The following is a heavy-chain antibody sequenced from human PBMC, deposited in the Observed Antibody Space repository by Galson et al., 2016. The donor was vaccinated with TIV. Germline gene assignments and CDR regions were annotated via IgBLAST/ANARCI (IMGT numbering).Heavy chain of an antibody. Sequence: SVKVSCKASGYTFTRYYIHWVRQAAGQGLEWMGIIDPSNGGTTYAQKFQGRLTLTRDTSTSTVYFELSSLTSEDTALYYCASPHSGSYDVDYWAWEPWSPSPQ. CDR1: GYTFTRYY. CDR2: IDPSNGGT. D-gene: IGHD3-16*01. CDR3: ASPHSGSYDVDY. J-gene: IGHJ4*02. V-gene: IGHV1-46*03.